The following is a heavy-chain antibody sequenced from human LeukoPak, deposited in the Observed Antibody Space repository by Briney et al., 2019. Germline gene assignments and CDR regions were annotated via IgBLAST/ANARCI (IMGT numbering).Heavy chain of an antibody. Sequence: PGGSLRLSCSGSGFRFCDYAINWFRQTPGKGLESVGFIRSKPYGETADYAASVRGRFIISRDDSKSIAYLQMNSLKPEDTAVYYCTKFGAYYFDNSASESFDYWGQGTLVTVSS. CDR1: GFRFCDYA. CDR2: IRSKPYGETA. J-gene: IGHJ4*02. CDR3: TKFGAYYFDNSASESFDY. D-gene: IGHD3-22*01. V-gene: IGHV3-49*03.